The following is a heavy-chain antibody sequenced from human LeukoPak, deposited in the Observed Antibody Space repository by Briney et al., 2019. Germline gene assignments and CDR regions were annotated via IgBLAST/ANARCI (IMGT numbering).Heavy chain of an antibody. CDR2: IKQDGSEK. CDR1: GFTLSSYC. J-gene: IGHJ4*02. CDR3: ARDGRSGWNDHDY. Sequence: GGSLRLSCAASGFTLSSYCMSWVRQAPGKGLEWVANIKQDGSEKNYVDFVKGRFTISRDNAKNSLYLQMNSLRAEDTAVYYCARDGRSGWNDHDYWGQGTLVTVSS. V-gene: IGHV3-7*03. D-gene: IGHD6-19*01.